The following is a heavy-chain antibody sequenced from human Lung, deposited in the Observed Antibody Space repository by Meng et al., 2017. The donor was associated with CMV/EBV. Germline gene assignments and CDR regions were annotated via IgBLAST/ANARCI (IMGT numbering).Heavy chain of an antibody. J-gene: IGHJ4*02. CDR3: TSSHFGESSLDY. Sequence: GEXXTISCAGSGFTFKNNYMTWVRQSPGKGLEWVSVISSGVSTYYADSVKGRFTISRDNSKNTLYLQVNSLRAEDTAVYYCTSSHFGESSLDYWGQGALVTVSS. V-gene: IGHV3-66*02. CDR1: GFTFKNNY. D-gene: IGHD3-10*01. CDR2: ISSGVST.